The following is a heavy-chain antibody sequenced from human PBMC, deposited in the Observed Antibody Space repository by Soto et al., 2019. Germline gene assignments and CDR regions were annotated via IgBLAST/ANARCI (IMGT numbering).Heavy chain of an antibody. J-gene: IGHJ4*02. V-gene: IGHV3-15*07. Sequence: EVQLVESGGGLGEPGGCLRLSCEASGLTFKNAWMSWLRQAPGRGLEWVGRIISNSDGGTAEYAAPVNGRFTISRDDSKNTLYLQMNSLKTEDTAVYYCTTDEGDSRSFYNFDYWGQGAVVTVSS. CDR2: IISNSDGGTA. CDR1: GLTFKNAW. CDR3: TTDEGDSRSFYNFDY. D-gene: IGHD3-22*01.